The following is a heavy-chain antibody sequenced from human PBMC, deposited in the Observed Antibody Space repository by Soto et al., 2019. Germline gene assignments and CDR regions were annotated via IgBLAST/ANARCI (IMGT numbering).Heavy chain of an antibody. CDR2: ISYDGSNK. J-gene: IGHJ4*02. D-gene: IGHD3-22*01. CDR1: GFTFSSYG. Sequence: QVQLVESGGGVVQPGRSLRLSCAASGFTFSSYGMHWIRRARGKGLEWVAVISYDGSNKYYADSVKGRFTISRDNSKNTLYLQMNSLRAEDTAVYYCAKGKADYYDNSGYIDYWGQGTLVTVSS. CDR3: AKGKADYYDNSGYIDY. V-gene: IGHV3-30*18.